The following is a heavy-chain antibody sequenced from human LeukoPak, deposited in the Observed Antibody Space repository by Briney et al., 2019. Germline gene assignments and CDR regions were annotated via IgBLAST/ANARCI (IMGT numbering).Heavy chain of an antibody. CDR1: GYTLTEFS. J-gene: IGHJ4*02. Sequence: GASVKVSCKVSGYTLTEFSMHWVRQAPGKGLEWMGGFDPEDGETIYAQKFQGRVTMTEDTSTDTAYIELSRLRSDDTAVYYCVCVILTGYGVYYFDYWGQGTLVTVSS. D-gene: IGHD3-9*01. V-gene: IGHV1-24*01. CDR2: FDPEDGET. CDR3: VCVILTGYGVYYFDY.